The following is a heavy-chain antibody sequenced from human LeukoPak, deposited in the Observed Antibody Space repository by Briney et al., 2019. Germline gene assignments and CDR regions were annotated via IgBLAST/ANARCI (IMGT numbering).Heavy chain of an antibody. CDR3: ARVVRGIAAAGGYVDY. D-gene: IGHD6-13*01. Sequence: EASVKVSCKASGGTFSSYAISWVRQAPGQGLEWMGWISAYNGNTNYAQKLQGRVTMTTDTSTSTAYMELRSLRSDDTAVYYCARVVRGIAAAGGYVDYWGQGTLVTVSS. CDR1: GGTFSSYA. V-gene: IGHV1-18*01. CDR2: ISAYNGNT. J-gene: IGHJ4*02.